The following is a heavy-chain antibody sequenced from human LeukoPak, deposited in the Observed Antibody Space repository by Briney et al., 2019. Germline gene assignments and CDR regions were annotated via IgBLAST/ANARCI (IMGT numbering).Heavy chain of an antibody. V-gene: IGHV3-48*02. D-gene: IGHD4-11*01. Sequence: GGSLRLSCAASGFTFSSYSMNWVRQAPGKGLEWISYISSSGSTINYADSVKGRFTISRDSAKNSLYLQMNSLRDEDTAVYYCARKTVTYYYYYGMDVWGQGTTVTVSS. CDR3: ARKTVTYYYYYGMDV. J-gene: IGHJ6*02. CDR1: GFTFSSYS. CDR2: ISSSGSTI.